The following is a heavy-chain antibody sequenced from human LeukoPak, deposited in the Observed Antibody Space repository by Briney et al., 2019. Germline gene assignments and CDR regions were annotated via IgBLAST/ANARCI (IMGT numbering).Heavy chain of an antibody. V-gene: IGHV3-48*04. CDR3: ARDFWSGYYTED. J-gene: IGHJ4*02. CDR1: GFTVSSNY. Sequence: GGSLRLSCAASGFTVSSNYMSWGRQAPGKGLEWISYISGSSSGSTSIIHYADSVKGRFTISRDNAKNSLHLQMDSLSAGDTAVYYCARDFWSGYYTEDWGQGALVIVSS. D-gene: IGHD3-3*01. CDR2: ISGSSSGSTSII.